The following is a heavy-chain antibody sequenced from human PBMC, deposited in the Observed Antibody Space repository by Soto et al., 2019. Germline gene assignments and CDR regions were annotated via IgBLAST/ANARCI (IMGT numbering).Heavy chain of an antibody. Sequence: GGSLRLSCAASGFTFSNYAMNWVRQAPGKGLEWVSSISSGGGGTYYADSVKGRFTISRDNSEDTLYLQMNSLRAEDTAIYYCAKVAVTTAAYYFDYWGQGIQVTVSS. V-gene: IGHV3-23*01. CDR1: GFTFSNYA. J-gene: IGHJ4*02. D-gene: IGHD4-17*01. CDR2: ISSGGGGT. CDR3: AKVAVTTAAYYFDY.